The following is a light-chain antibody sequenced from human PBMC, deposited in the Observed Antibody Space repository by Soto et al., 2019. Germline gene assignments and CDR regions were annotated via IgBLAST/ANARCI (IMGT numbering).Light chain of an antibody. CDR3: QQYGNSPYT. CDR1: QRVISNY. V-gene: IGKV3-20*01. CDR2: SAS. J-gene: IGKJ2*01. Sequence: EIVLTQSPGTLSLSQGEGATLSCRASQRVISNYLAWYQQKPGQAPRLLIYSASSRATGIPDRFSGSGSGTDFTLTISRLEPEDFAVYYCQQYGNSPYTFGQGTKLEIK.